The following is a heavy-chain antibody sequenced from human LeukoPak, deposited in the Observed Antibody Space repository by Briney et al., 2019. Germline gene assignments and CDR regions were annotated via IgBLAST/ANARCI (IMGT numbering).Heavy chain of an antibody. CDR2: IYYTGST. J-gene: IGHJ4*02. D-gene: IGHD3-16*01. CDR1: GGSISGYY. CDR3: ARVVGGVGLDY. Sequence: SETLSLTCTVSGGSISGYYWTWIRQPPGGAFEYIGCIYYTGSTNYNPSLNSRVTISVDTSRNQFALKLSSVTAADTAVYYCARVVGGVGLDYWGQGTLVTVSS. V-gene: IGHV4-59*01.